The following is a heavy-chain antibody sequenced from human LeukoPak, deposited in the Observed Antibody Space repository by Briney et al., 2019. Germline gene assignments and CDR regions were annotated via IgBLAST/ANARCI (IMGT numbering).Heavy chain of an antibody. CDR2: INAGNGVT. V-gene: IGHV1-3*01. CDR3: ARNHYDSSGYHDY. Sequence: ASVKVSRKASGYTFTSYAMHWVRQAPGQRLEGMGWINAGNGVTKYSQKFQGRVTITRDTSASTAYMELSSLRSEDTAVYYCARNHYDSSGYHDYWGQGTLVTVSS. J-gene: IGHJ4*02. CDR1: GYTFTSYA. D-gene: IGHD3-22*01.